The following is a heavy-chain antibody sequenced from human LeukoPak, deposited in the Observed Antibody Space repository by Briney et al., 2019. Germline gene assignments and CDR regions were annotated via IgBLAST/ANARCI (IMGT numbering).Heavy chain of an antibody. J-gene: IGHJ3*02. CDR1: GFTFSSYA. Sequence: GGSLSLSCAASGFTFSSYAMSWVRQAPGKGLEWVSGISGSGVDTYYANAAKGRFTISRDNSKSTLYLQMNNLRGEDTAVYYCAKXRMVXTGXXALDI. CDR3: AKXRMVXTGXXALDI. V-gene: IGHV3-23*01. CDR2: ISGSGVDT. D-gene: IGHD4/OR15-4a*01.